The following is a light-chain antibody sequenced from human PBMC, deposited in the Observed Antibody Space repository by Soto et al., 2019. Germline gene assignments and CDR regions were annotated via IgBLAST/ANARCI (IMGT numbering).Light chain of an antibody. CDR2: TDS. Sequence: QAVVTQPPSVSGAPGQRVTISCTGSTSNIGAGYDVYWYQQVPGTAPKFIISTDSNRPSGVPGRLSGSMSGTSASLAITGLQAEDEADYYCQSFDNSRVVFGGGTKVTVL. CDR3: QSFDNSRVV. J-gene: IGLJ2*01. V-gene: IGLV1-40*01. CDR1: TSNIGAGYD.